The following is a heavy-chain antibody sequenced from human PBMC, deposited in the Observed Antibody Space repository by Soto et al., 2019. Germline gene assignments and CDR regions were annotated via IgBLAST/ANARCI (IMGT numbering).Heavy chain of an antibody. D-gene: IGHD2-21*02. Sequence: GGSLRLSCAASGLTFSGHWMTWVRQTPGEGLQWVAAIKPDGSETFYVDSVKGRFTISRDNARNSLFLQMDGLRAEDTAVYYCTSRPSGMTYHAVFDFWGQGTLVTVSS. V-gene: IGHV3-7*03. CDR2: IKPDGSET. CDR3: TSRPSGMTYHAVFDF. CDR1: GLTFSGHW. J-gene: IGHJ4*02.